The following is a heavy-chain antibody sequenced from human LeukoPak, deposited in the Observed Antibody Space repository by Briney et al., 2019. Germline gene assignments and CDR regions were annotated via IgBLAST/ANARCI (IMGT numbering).Heavy chain of an antibody. CDR2: ISSSSYI. V-gene: IGHV3-21*01. CDR1: GFTFSSYT. J-gene: IGHJ4*02. CDR3: ARGSDTAMVLFYYFDY. Sequence: GGSLRLSCAASGFTFSSYTMNWVRQAPGKGLEWVSSISSSSYIYYADSVKGRFTISRDNAKNSLYLQMNTLRAEDTAVYYCARGSDTAMVLFYYFDYWGQGTLVTVSS. D-gene: IGHD5-18*01.